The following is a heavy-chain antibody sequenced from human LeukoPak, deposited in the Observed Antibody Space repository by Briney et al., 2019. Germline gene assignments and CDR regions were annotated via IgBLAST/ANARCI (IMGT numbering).Heavy chain of an antibody. Sequence: GESLKISCKGSGYSFTTEWIAWVRQMPGKGPGWMGIIYPGDSDTRYSPSLQGQVTISADTSSSPAYLQWSSLKASDTAIYYCATLASPYTSNFVWFDPWGQGSLVTVSS. V-gene: IGHV5-51*01. CDR3: ATLASPYTSNFVWFDP. D-gene: IGHD6-13*01. CDR1: GYSFTTEW. CDR2: IYPGDSDT. J-gene: IGHJ5*02.